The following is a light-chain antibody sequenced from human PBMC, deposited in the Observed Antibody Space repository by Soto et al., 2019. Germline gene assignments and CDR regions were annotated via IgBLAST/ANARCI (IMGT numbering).Light chain of an antibody. CDR3: QQYGSSPQIN. Sequence: EIVLTHSPGTLSLSPGERATLSCRASQSVSSSYLAWYQQKPGQAPRLLIYGASSRATGIPDRFSGSGSGTDFTLTISRLEPEDFAVYYCQQYGSSPQINFGQGTRLEIK. CDR1: QSVSSSY. CDR2: GAS. J-gene: IGKJ5*01. V-gene: IGKV3-20*01.